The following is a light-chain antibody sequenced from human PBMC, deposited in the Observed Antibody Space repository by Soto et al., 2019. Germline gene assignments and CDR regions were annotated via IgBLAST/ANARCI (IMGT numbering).Light chain of an antibody. Sequence: EIVLTQSPGTLSLSPGERATLSCRASQSVSSSYLAWYQQKPGQAPRLLIYGASSRATGIPDRFSGSGSGTDFTLTISRLEPEGFAVYYCQQYGRWWTFGQGTKVEIK. CDR1: QSVSSSY. J-gene: IGKJ1*01. V-gene: IGKV3-20*01. CDR3: QQYGRWWT. CDR2: GAS.